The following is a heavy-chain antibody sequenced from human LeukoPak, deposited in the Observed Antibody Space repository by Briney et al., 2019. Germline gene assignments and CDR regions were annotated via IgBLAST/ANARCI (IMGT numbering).Heavy chain of an antibody. CDR2: IYRSGST. D-gene: IGHD3-22*01. J-gene: IGHJ4*02. CDR1: GGSISNYY. V-gene: IGHV4-4*07. CDR3: ARQPAGYYGKTGYYPYYFDY. Sequence: SETLSLTCTVSGGSISNYYWSWIRQPAGKGLEWIGRIYRSGSTNYNPSLKSRVTMSVDTSKNQFSLKLSSVTAADTAVYYCARQPAGYYGKTGYYPYYFDYWGQGTLVTVSS.